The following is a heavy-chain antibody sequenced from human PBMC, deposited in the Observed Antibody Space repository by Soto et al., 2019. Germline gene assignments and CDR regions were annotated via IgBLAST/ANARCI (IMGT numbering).Heavy chain of an antibody. Sequence: SETLSLTCTVSGGSISSYYWSWIRQPAGKGLEWIGRIYTSGSTNYNPSLKSRVTMSVDTSKNQFSLKLSSVTAADTAVYYCARGPPVIFAVVARDYWGQGARVTVSS. CDR3: ARGPPVIFAVVARDY. D-gene: IGHD3-3*01. V-gene: IGHV4-4*07. CDR2: IYTSGST. J-gene: IGHJ4*02. CDR1: GGSISSYY.